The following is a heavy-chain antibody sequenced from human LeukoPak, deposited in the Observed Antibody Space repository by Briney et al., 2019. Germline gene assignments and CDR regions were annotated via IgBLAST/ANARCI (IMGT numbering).Heavy chain of an antibody. CDR2: IYTSGST. V-gene: IGHV4-4*07. J-gene: IGHJ4*02. Sequence: SETLSLTCTVSGGSISSYYWSWIRQPAGKGLEWIGRIYTSGSTTYNPSLKSRVTMSVDTSKNQFSLKLSSVTAADTAVYYCARGTAVAGTGSGYYFDYWGQGTLVTVSS. D-gene: IGHD6-19*01. CDR3: ARGTAVAGTGSGYYFDY. CDR1: GGSISSYY.